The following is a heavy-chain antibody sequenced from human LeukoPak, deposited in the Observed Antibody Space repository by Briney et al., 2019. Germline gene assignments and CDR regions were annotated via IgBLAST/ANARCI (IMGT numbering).Heavy chain of an antibody. CDR1: GDSISGLY. V-gene: IGHV4-4*07. CDR3: ARGLPSYGDYVDYYFYMYV. J-gene: IGHJ6*03. CDR2: ISTSGST. Sequence: SETLSLTCTVSGDSISGLYWSWIRQPAGTGLQWIGRISTSGSTNYNPSLKSRVTMSVDRSTNEFSLTVRSVTAADTALYYCARGLPSYGDYVDYYFYMYVWGKGTTVTVSS. D-gene: IGHD4-17*01.